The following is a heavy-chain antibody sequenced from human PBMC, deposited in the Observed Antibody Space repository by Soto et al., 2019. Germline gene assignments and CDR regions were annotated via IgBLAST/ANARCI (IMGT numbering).Heavy chain of an antibody. D-gene: IGHD2-2*01. CDR2: IIPIFGTA. V-gene: IGHV1-69*01. Sequence: QVQLVQSGAEVKKPGSSVKVSCKASGGTFSSYAISWVRQAPGQGLEWMGGIIPIFGTANYAQKYQGRVTITADESTSTAYMELSSLRSEDTAVYYCARASPNLYCSSTSCYLDYWGQGTLVTVSS. CDR3: ARASPNLYCSSTSCYLDY. J-gene: IGHJ4*02. CDR1: GGTFSSYA.